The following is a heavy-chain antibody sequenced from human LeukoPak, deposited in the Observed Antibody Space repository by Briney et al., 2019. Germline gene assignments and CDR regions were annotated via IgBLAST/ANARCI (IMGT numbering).Heavy chain of an antibody. D-gene: IGHD3-16*02. V-gene: IGHV3-66*01. CDR1: GFTVSSNY. CDR2: IYSGGST. J-gene: IGHJ4*02. CDR3: ATAGNYRFDH. Sequence: GGSLRLSCAASGFTVSSNYMSWVRQAPGKGLEWVSVIYSGGSTYYADSVKGRFTISRDNAKNTLYLQMDSLRAEDTAVYYCATAGNYRFDHWGQGTLVTVSS.